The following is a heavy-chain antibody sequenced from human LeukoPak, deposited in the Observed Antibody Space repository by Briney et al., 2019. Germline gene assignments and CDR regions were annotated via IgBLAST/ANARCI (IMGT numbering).Heavy chain of an antibody. D-gene: IGHD3-10*01. CDR1: GFTFSGYA. CDR2: ISYDGSNK. J-gene: IGHJ4*02. V-gene: IGHV3-30-3*01. CDR3: AKDHRITMVRGVITNFDY. Sequence: PGGSLRLSCAASGFTFSGYAMHWIRQAPGKGLEWVAVISYDGSNKYYADSVKGRFTISRDNSKNTLYLQMNSLRAEDTAVYYCAKDHRITMVRGVITNFDYWGQGTLVTVSS.